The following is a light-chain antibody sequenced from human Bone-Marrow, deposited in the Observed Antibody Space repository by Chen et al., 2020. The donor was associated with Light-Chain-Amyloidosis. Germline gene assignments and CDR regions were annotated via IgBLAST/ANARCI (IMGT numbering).Light chain of an antibody. J-gene: IGLJ1*01. CDR1: SSDVGGDNH. Sequence: QSALTQPASVSGSPGQSITIPCTGTSSDVGGDNHVSWYQQHPDKAPKLKIYEVTTRPSWVPDRFSGSKSDDTASLTISGLQTEDEADYFCSSYTITNTLVFGSGTRVTVL. CDR3: SSYTITNTLV. CDR2: EVT. V-gene: IGLV2-14*01.